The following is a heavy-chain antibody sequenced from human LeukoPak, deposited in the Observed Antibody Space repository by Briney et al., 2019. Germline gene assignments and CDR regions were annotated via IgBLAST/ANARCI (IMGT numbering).Heavy chain of an antibody. V-gene: IGHV4-31*03. J-gene: IGHJ4*02. D-gene: IGHD6-6*01. CDR3: ARVPRSSSAPPFDY. CDR2: IYYSGST. Sequence: SETLSLTCTVSGGSISSGGYYWSWIRQHPGKGLEWIGYIYYSGSTYYNPPLKSRVTISVDTSKNQFSLKLSSVTAADTAVYYCARVPRSSSAPPFDYWGQGTLVTVSS. CDR1: GGSISSGGYY.